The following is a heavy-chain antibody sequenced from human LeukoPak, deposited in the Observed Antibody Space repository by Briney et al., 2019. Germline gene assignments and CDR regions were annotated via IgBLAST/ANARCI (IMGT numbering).Heavy chain of an antibody. V-gene: IGHV4-30-2*01. J-gene: IGHJ3*02. Sequence: SETLSPTCTVSGGSISSGGYYWSWIRQPPGKGLEWIGYIYHSGSTYYNPSLKSRVTISVDRSKNQFSLKLSSVTAADTAVYYCARIEPLLGRKAFDIWGHGTMVTVSS. CDR2: IYHSGST. CDR3: ARIEPLLGRKAFDI. D-gene: IGHD3-10*01. CDR1: GGSISSGGYY.